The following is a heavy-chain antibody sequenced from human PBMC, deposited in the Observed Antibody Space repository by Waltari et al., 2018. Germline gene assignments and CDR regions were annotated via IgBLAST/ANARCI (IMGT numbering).Heavy chain of an antibody. J-gene: IGHJ4*02. CDR1: GYTFTSSD. V-gene: IGHV1-18*01. CDR3: ARNTPNFHSSTSYWGIDGDYPTFDY. Sequence: QVQLVQSGTEMKKPGASVTVSCKVSGYTFTSSDIDWVRQAPGQGLEWMGWISPKNGNTNYAQKFQGRVTMTTDTSTTTAYMELRSLTSDDTAVYYCARNTPNFHSSTSYWGIDGDYPTFDYWGQGTLVTVSS. D-gene: IGHD6-13*01. CDR2: ISPKNGNT.